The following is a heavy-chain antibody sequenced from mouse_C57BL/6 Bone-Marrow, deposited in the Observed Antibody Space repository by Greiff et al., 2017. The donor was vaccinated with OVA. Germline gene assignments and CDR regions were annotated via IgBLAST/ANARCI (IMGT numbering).Heavy chain of an antibody. Sequence: VMLVESGPGLVQPSQSLSITCTVSGFSLTSYGVHWVRQSPGKGLEWLGVIWSGGSTDYNAAFISRLSISKDNSKSQVFFKMNSLQADDTAIYYCARDTTVVAPHYYAMDYWGQGTSVTVSS. J-gene: IGHJ4*01. CDR2: IWSGGST. CDR3: ARDTTVVAPHYYAMDY. V-gene: IGHV2-2*01. D-gene: IGHD1-1*01. CDR1: GFSLTSYG.